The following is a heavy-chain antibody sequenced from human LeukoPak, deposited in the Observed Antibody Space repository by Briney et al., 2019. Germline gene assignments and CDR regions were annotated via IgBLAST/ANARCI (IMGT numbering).Heavy chain of an antibody. Sequence: SVKVSCKASGGTFRSYAISWVRQAPGQGLEWMGRIIPILGIANYAQKFQGRVTIAADKSTSTAYMELSSLRSEDTAVYYCARGRGSYYDSSGYYAPANDYWGQGTLVTLSS. CDR3: ARGRGSYYDSSGYYAPANDY. D-gene: IGHD3-22*01. CDR1: GGTFRSYA. J-gene: IGHJ4*02. CDR2: IIPILGIA. V-gene: IGHV1-69*04.